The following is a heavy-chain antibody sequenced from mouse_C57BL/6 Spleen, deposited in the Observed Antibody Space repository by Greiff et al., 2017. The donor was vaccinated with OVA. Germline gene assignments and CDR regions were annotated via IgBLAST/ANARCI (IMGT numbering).Heavy chain of an antibody. CDR3: ARDGNHGGLAY. CDR1: GYTFTSYW. CDR2: INPSNGGT. V-gene: IGHV1-53*01. J-gene: IGHJ3*01. Sequence: QVQLQQSGTELVKPGASVKLSCKASGYTFTSYWMHWVKQRPGQGLEWIGNINPSNGGTNYNEKFKSKATLTVDKSSSTAYMQLSSLQSEDCAVYYCARDGNHGGLAYWGQGTLVTVSA. D-gene: IGHD2-1*01.